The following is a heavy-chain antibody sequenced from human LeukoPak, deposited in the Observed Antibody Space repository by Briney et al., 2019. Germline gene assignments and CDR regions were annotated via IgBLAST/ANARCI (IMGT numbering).Heavy chain of an antibody. CDR2: IYHSGST. Sequence: SETLSLTCAVSGYSISSGYYWGWIRPPPGKGLEWIGSIYHSGSTYYNPSLKSRVTISVDTSKNQFSLKLSSVTAADTAVYYCARDGYYYGSGSYYNNWFDPWGQGTLVTVSS. CDR3: ARDGYYYGSGSYYNNWFDP. D-gene: IGHD3-10*01. J-gene: IGHJ5*02. CDR1: GYSISSGYY. V-gene: IGHV4-38-2*02.